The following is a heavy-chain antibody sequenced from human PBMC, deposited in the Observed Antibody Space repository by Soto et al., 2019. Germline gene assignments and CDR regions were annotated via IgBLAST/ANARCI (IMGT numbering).Heavy chain of an antibody. CDR2: IYYSGST. V-gene: IGHV4-39*01. CDR3: ARHYGSGSYYPYYMHV. J-gene: IGHJ6*03. CDR1: GGSISSSSYY. Sequence: PSETLSLTCTVSGGSISSSSYYWGWIRQPPGKGLEWIGSIYYSGSTYYNPSLKSRVTISVDTSKNQFSLKLSSVTAADTAVYYCARHYGSGSYYPYYMHVWGKGTTVTVSS. D-gene: IGHD3-10*01.